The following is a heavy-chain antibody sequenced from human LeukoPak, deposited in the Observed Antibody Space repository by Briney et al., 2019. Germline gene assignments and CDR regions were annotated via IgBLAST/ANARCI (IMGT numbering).Heavy chain of an antibody. V-gene: IGHV4-34*01. CDR3: ARLSYDSSGYYWVEAFDI. D-gene: IGHD3-22*01. CDR1: GGSFSGYY. CDR2: INHSGST. J-gene: IGHJ3*02. Sequence: PSETLSLTCAVYGGSFSGYYWSWIRQPPGKGLEWIGEINHSGSTNYNPSLKSRVTISVDTSKNQFSLKLSSVTAADTAVYYCARLSYDSSGYYWVEAFDIWGQGTMVTVSS.